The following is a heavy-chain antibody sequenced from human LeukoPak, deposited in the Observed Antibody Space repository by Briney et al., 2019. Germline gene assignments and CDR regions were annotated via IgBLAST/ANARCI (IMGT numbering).Heavy chain of an antibody. Sequence: SETLSLTCTVYGGSFSGYYWSWIRQPPGKGLEWIGYIYYSGSTNYNPSLKSRVTISVDTSKNQFSLKLSSVTAADTAVYYCARGRDGYNYCDYWGQGTLVTVSS. J-gene: IGHJ4*02. CDR1: GGSFSGYY. V-gene: IGHV4-59*12. CDR3: ARGRDGYNYCDY. D-gene: IGHD5-24*01. CDR2: IYYSGST.